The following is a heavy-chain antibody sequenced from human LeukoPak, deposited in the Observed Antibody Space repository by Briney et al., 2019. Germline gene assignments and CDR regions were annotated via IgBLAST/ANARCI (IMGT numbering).Heavy chain of an antibody. CDR3: ANEDAAYDI. J-gene: IGHJ3*02. V-gene: IGHV3-30*02. D-gene: IGHD2-21*01. Sequence: GGSLRLSCAASGFNFSNYGMNWIRQTPGKGLEWVSFIGSDPRDKYYADSVKGRFAVSRDNSKNTLFLEMNRLTVQDTALYYCANEDAAYDIWGQGTMVSV. CDR2: IGSDPRDK. CDR1: GFNFSNYG.